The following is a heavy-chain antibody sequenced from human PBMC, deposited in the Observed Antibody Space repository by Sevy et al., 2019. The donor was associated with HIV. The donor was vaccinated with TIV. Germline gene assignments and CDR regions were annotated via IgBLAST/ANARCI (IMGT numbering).Heavy chain of an antibody. CDR2: IKRDGSEK. D-gene: IGHD2-2*01. CDR3: ARDCSSTKCLWGLDV. Sequence: GGSLRLSCAASGFTFSNYWMSWVRQAPGKGLEWVANIKRDGSEKYYVASVKGRFTISRDNAKNSLHLQMNSLRAEDTAVYYCARDCSSTKCLWGLDVWGQGITVTVSS. V-gene: IGHV3-7*03. J-gene: IGHJ6*02. CDR1: GFTFSNYW.